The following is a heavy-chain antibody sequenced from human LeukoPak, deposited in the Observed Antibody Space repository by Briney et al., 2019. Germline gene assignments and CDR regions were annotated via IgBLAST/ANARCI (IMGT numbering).Heavy chain of an antibody. CDR2: IYYSGSI. D-gene: IGHD3-22*01. V-gene: IGHV4-59*01. Sequence: PSETLSLICTVSGASISSYYWNWIRQPPGKGLEWIGDIYYSGSIKYNPSLKSRVTMSVDTSKNQFSLKLSSVTAADTAIYYCARENPSGYYNRPIDYWGQGTLVTVSS. J-gene: IGHJ4*02. CDR1: GASISSYY. CDR3: ARENPSGYYNRPIDY.